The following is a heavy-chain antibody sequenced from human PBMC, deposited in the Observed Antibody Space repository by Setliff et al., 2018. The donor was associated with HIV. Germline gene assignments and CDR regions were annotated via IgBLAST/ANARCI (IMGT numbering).Heavy chain of an antibody. CDR1: GGSISSSSYY. J-gene: IGHJ4*02. Sequence: PSETLSLTCTVSGGSISSSSYYWGWIRQPPGKGLEWIGSIYYSGSTYYNPSLKSRVTISVDTSKNQFSLKLSSVTAADTAVYYCARASTRIGYDSSGYPVDYWGQGTLVTVSS. V-gene: IGHV4-39*07. CDR3: ARASTRIGYDSSGYPVDY. D-gene: IGHD3-22*01. CDR2: IYYSGST.